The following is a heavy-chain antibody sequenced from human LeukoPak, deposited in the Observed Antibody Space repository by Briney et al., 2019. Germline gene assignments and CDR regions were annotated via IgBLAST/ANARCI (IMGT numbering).Heavy chain of an antibody. D-gene: IGHD2/OR15-2a*01. J-gene: IGHJ4*02. CDR1: GYRFNSFR. CDR3: ARQVACEYCDDY. CDR2: IYPADSDI. V-gene: IGHV5-51*01. Sequence: GESLEISLRSSGYRFNSFRIGWDRQIPGKGLEWMAIIYPADSDIRYSPSFQGQVTISADKSISTAYLQWSSLKASDTAMYYCARQVACEYCDDYWGQGTVVTVSS.